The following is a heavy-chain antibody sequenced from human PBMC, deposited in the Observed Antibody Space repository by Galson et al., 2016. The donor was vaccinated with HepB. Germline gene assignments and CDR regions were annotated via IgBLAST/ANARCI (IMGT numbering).Heavy chain of an antibody. V-gene: IGHV3-23*01. J-gene: IGHJ5*02. CDR2: INSGGRM. CDR1: GFTFSSYG. D-gene: IGHD2-8*01. Sequence: SLRLSCAASGFTFSSYGMSWVRQAPGKGPEWVSAINSGGRMFYADSLTGRFTIPRDSSKNTLSLQLHTLRAEDPAVYYCAKEVPNAFDPWGQGTLVTVSS. CDR3: AKEVPNAFDP.